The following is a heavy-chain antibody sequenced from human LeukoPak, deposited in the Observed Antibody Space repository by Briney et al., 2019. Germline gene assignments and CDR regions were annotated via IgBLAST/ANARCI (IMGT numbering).Heavy chain of an antibody. CDR3: ARPGYSSSWFSRVNWFDP. Sequence: SVKVSCKASGGTFSSYAISWVRQAPGQGLEWMGRIIPILGIANYAQKFQGRVTITADKSTSTAYMELSSLRSEDTAVYYCARPGYSSSWFSRVNWFDPWGQGTLVTVSS. V-gene: IGHV1-69*04. CDR1: GGTFSSYA. D-gene: IGHD6-13*01. J-gene: IGHJ5*02. CDR2: IIPILGIA.